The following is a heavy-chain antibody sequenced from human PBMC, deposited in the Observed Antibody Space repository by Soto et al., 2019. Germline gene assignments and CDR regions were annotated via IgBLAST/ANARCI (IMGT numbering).Heavy chain of an antibody. V-gene: IGHV4-34*01. CDR2: IHYNGRT. J-gene: IGHJ4*02. Sequence: QVRLQQWGAGLLKPSETLSLTCGVYGESSSTYYWNWIRQSPGKGLEWIADIHYNGRTNYNPSLKSRLTISVDTSQKQFSLKLTSVTAADTAVYYCVRFEEPYPGSGPLADFWGQGTLVTVSS. D-gene: IGHD3-10*01. CDR1: GESSSTYY. CDR3: VRFEEPYPGSGPLADF.